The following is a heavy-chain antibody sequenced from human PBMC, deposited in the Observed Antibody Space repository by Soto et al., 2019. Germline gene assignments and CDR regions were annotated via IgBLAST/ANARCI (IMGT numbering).Heavy chain of an antibody. CDR2: IYYSGST. J-gene: IGHJ3*02. D-gene: IGHD3-9*01. Sequence: SETLSLTCTVSGDSISSGGYYWSWIRQHPGKGLEWIGYIYYSGSTYYNPSLKSRVTISVDTSKNQFSLKLSSVTAADTAVYYCARAQKYYDILTGYYCGAFDIWGQGTMVTVSS. V-gene: IGHV4-31*03. CDR1: GDSISSGGYY. CDR3: ARAQKYYDILTGYYCGAFDI.